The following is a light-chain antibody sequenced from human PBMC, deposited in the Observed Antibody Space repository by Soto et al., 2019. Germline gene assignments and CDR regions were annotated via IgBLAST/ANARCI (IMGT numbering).Light chain of an antibody. CDR1: PSISSYY. J-gene: IGKJ1*01. CDR2: AAS. V-gene: IGKV3-20*01. Sequence: EIVLTQSPGTLSLSPGERATLYCRASPSISSYYLAWYQHKPGQAPRLRIHAASNRATGIPDRFSGSGSGSDFTLTISRLEPDDFALYYCQQYGTSRHWTFGQGTKVEIK. CDR3: QQYGTSRHWT.